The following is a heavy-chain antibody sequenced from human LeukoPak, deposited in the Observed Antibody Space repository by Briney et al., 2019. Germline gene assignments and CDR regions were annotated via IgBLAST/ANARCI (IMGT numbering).Heavy chain of an antibody. V-gene: IGHV1-3*01. Sequence: ASVKVSSKASGYTFTSYAMHWVRQTPGQRVERVGWITAGNGNTKYSQKFQGRVTITRDTSASTAYMELSSLRSEDTAVYYCARDRSYYDILTGDKHFDYWGQGTLVTVSS. CDR2: ITAGNGNT. CDR3: ARDRSYYDILTGDKHFDY. J-gene: IGHJ4*02. CDR1: GYTFTSYA. D-gene: IGHD3-9*01.